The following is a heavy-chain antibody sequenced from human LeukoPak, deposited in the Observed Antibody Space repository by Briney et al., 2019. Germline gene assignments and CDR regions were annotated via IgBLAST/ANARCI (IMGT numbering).Heavy chain of an antibody. CDR2: ITSSSNYI. D-gene: IGHD6-19*01. CDR3: AKEYSSGWATPFDY. Sequence: GGSLRLSCAASGFTFSSYSMNWVRQAPGKGLEWVSFITSSSNYIYYGDSVKGRFTISRDNAKNSLYLQMNSLRAEDTALYYCAKEYSSGWATPFDYWGQGTLVTVSS. V-gene: IGHV3-21*04. J-gene: IGHJ4*02. CDR1: GFTFSSYS.